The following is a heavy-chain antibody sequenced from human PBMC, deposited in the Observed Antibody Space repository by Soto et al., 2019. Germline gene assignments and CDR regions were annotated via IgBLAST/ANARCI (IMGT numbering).Heavy chain of an antibody. D-gene: IGHD2-15*01. Sequence: GPSVKVSCKASGFTFSNSAVQWVRQARGQRLEWIGWIIVGNGRTNFAQELQGRLTITRDMSTNTAYMELSGLRSEDTAFYYCAPELYSGGRCCSFVTSGQGTMVTVSS. CDR1: GFTFSNSA. J-gene: IGHJ3*02. V-gene: IGHV1-58*01. CDR3: APELYSGGRCCSFVT. CDR2: IIVGNGRT.